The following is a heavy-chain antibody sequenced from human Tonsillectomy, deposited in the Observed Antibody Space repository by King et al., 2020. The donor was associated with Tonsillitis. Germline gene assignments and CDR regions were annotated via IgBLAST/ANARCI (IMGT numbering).Heavy chain of an antibody. J-gene: IGHJ4*02. CDR3: TTATYYDSSGYYYIDY. CDR1: GFTFSNAW. CDR2: IKRKTDGGTT. V-gene: IGHV3-15*07. D-gene: IGHD3-22*01. Sequence: EVQLVESGGGLVKPGGSLRLSCAASGFTFSNAWMNWVRQAPGTGLEWVGRIKRKTDGGTTDYGEHVKGRVTISRDDSKNTLYLQMNSLKTEDTAVYYCTTATYYDSSGYYYIDYWGQGTLVTVSS.